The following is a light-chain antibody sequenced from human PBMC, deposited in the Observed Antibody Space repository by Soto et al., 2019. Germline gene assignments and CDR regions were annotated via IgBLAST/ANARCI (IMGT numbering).Light chain of an antibody. CDR1: QSVSSSY. Sequence: EIVLTQSPGTLSLTPGERATLSCRASQSVSSSYLAWYQQKPGQAPRLLISGASSRATGIPDRFSGSGSGTDFTLTISRLEPEDFAVYYCQQYGSSPYTFGQGTKLEIK. CDR2: GAS. J-gene: IGKJ2*01. CDR3: QQYGSSPYT. V-gene: IGKV3-20*01.